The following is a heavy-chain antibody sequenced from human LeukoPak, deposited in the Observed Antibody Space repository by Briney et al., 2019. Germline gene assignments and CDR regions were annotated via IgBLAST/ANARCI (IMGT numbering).Heavy chain of an antibody. CDR2: ISSASERT. CDR3: VRVGEDYGDRWDF. Sequence: GGSLRLSCAASGFTVSSNYMSWVRQAPGKGLEWVSAISSASERTYYADSVKGRFAISRDNSKNTLYLQMNSLRAEDTAVYYCVRVGEDYGDRWDFWGQGTLVTVSS. J-gene: IGHJ4*02. D-gene: IGHD4-17*01. CDR1: GFTVSSNY. V-gene: IGHV3-53*01.